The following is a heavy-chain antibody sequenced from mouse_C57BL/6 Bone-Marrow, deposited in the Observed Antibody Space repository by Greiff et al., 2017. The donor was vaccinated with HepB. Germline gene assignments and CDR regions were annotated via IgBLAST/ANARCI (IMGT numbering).Heavy chain of an antibody. J-gene: IGHJ3*01. V-gene: IGHV1-81*01. D-gene: IGHD3-3*01. CDR1: GYTFTSYG. Sequence: QVQLQQSGAELARPGASVNLSCKASGYTFTSYGISWVKQRTGQGLEWIGEIYPRSGNTYYNEKFKGKATLTADKSSSTAYMELRSLTSEDSAVYFCARGGLFAYWGQGTLVTVSA. CDR2: IYPRSGNT. CDR3: ARGGLFAY.